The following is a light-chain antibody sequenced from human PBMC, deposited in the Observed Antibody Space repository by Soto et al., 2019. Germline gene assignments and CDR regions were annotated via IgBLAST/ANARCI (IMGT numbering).Light chain of an antibody. Sequence: QSALTQPPSASGSPGQSVTISCTGTSSDVGGYNYVSWYQQHPGKAPKLMIYEVSKWPSGVPDRFSGSKSGNTASLTVSGLQAEDEADYYCSSYAGSNNFVVFGGGTKVTV. CDR1: SSDVGGYNY. J-gene: IGLJ2*01. CDR3: SSYAGSNNFVV. CDR2: EVS. V-gene: IGLV2-8*01.